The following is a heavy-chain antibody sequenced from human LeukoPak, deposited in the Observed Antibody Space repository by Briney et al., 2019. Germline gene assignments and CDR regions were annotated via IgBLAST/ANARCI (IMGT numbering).Heavy chain of an antibody. D-gene: IGHD6-6*01. V-gene: IGHV3-30*02. Sequence: GGSLRLSCAASGFTFSSYGMHSVRQAPGKGLEWVAFIRYDGSNKYYADSVKGRFTISRDNSKNTLYLQMNSLRAEDTAVYYCAKDPLRYSSSSWFDPWGQGTLVTVSS. CDR1: GFTFSSYG. J-gene: IGHJ5*02. CDR2: IRYDGSNK. CDR3: AKDPLRYSSSSWFDP.